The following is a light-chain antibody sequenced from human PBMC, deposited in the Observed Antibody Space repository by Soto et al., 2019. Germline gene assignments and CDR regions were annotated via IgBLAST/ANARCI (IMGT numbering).Light chain of an antibody. Sequence: DIQMTQSPSSLSASVGDRVTITCRASQGISNYLAWYQQKPGRVPTLLISAASTLQSGVPSRFSGSGSGTDFTLTIPSLQHEDVETYYCQRYNPGSTFGQGTKVEI. CDR3: QRYNPGST. V-gene: IGKV1-27*01. CDR1: QGISNY. CDR2: AAS. J-gene: IGKJ1*01.